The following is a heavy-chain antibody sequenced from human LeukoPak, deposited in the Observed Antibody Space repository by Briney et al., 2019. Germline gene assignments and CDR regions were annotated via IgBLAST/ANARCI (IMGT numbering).Heavy chain of an antibody. D-gene: IGHD3-16*02. CDR1: GGSFSGYY. J-gene: IGHJ4*02. CDR2: INHSGST. Sequence: SETLSLTCAVYGGSFSGYYWSWIRQPPGKGLEWIGEINHSGSTNYNPSLKSRVTISVDTSKNQFSLKLSSVTAADTAVYYCARAAEDYDYVWGSYCSDHFDYWGQGTLITVSS. CDR3: ARAAEDYDYVWGSYCSDHFDY. V-gene: IGHV4-34*01.